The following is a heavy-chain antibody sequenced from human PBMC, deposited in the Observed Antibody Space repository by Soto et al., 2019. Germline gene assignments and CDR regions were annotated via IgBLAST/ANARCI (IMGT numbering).Heavy chain of an antibody. J-gene: IGHJ4*02. CDR2: INGDGSGT. Sequence: VQLVESGGGLVQPRGSLRLSCAASGFTFSGSWMHWVRQAPGKGLVWVSRINGDGSGTSYADFVKGRFTISRDDAKNTLFLQMNGLTAEDTAIYYCARGIFGAGTANDYWGQGTLVTVSS. V-gene: IGHV3-74*01. CDR1: GFTFSGSW. CDR3: ARGIFGAGTANDY. D-gene: IGHD3-10*01.